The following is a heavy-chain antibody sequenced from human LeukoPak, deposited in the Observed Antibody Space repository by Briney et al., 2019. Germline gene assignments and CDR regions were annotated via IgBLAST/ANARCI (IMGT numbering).Heavy chain of an antibody. D-gene: IGHD3-22*01. CDR3: ATQMYYYDSSGYNDY. Sequence: ASVKVSCKASGYTFTGYYMHWVRQAPGQGLEWMGWINPNSGGTNYAQKFQGRVTMTRDTSISTAYMELSRLRSDDTAVYYCATQMYYYDSSGYNDYWGQGTLVTVSS. CDR2: INPNSGGT. V-gene: IGHV1-2*02. J-gene: IGHJ4*02. CDR1: GYTFTGYY.